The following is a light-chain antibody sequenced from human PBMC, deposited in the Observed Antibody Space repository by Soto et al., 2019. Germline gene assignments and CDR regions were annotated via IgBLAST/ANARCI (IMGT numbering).Light chain of an antibody. CDR3: QHYNDRPLT. Sequence: EIVMTQSPVTLSLSPGERATLSCRASQSVSSSYLAWYQLKPVQAPRLLIYGASTRATGIPARFSGSGSGTEFTLTIGSLQSEDFAVYSCQHYNDRPLTFGGGTKV. J-gene: IGKJ4*01. CDR1: QSVSSSY. CDR2: GAS. V-gene: IGKV3-15*01.